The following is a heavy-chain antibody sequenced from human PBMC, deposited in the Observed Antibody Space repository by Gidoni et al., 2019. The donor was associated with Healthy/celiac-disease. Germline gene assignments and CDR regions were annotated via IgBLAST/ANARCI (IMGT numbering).Heavy chain of an antibody. J-gene: IGHJ1*01. CDR3: AREYCSGGSCYVYFQH. CDR1: GFSLSTSRVG. D-gene: IGHD2-15*01. CDR2: IYWNDDK. Sequence: QITLKASGPTLVKPTQTLTLTCPFSGFSLSTSRVGVGWIRQPPGKALEWLALIYWNDDKRYSPSLKSRLTITKDTSKNQVVLTMTNMDPVDTATYYCAREYCSGGSCYVYFQHWGQGTLVTVSS. V-gene: IGHV2-5*01.